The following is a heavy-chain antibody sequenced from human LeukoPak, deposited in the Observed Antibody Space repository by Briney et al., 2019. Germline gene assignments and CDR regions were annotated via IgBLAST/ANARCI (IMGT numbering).Heavy chain of an antibody. CDR2: IYYSGST. Sequence: SETLSLTCTVSGGSISSYYWSWIRQPPGKGLEWIGYIYYSGSTNYNPSLKSRVTISADTSKNQFSLKLSSVTAADTAVYYCARGPSRRAVSITTRRANYYFDYWGQGTLVTVSP. CDR3: ARGPSRRAVSITTRRANYYFDY. J-gene: IGHJ4*02. D-gene: IGHD3-22*01. V-gene: IGHV4-59*12. CDR1: GGSISSYY.